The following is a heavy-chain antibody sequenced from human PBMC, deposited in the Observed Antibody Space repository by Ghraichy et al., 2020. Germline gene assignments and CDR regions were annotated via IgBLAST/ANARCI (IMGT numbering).Heavy chain of an antibody. CDR2: IYYSGST. D-gene: IGHD4-17*01. V-gene: IGHV4-39*01. J-gene: IGHJ5*02. Sequence: SETLSLTCTVSGGSISSSSYYWGWIRQPPGKGLEWIGSIYYSGSTYYNPSLKSRVTISVDTSKNQFSLKLSSVTAADTAVYYCAILHQPDYANWFDPWGQGTLVTVSS. CDR1: GGSISSSSYY. CDR3: AILHQPDYANWFDP.